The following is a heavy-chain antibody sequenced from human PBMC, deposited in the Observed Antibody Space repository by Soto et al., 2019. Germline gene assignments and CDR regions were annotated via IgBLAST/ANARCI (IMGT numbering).Heavy chain of an antibody. D-gene: IGHD2-2*01. V-gene: IGHV4-39*01. CDR1: GVSISSSSYY. CDR3: ARRTVGYCSSTSCSPHAFDI. Sequence: SETLSLTCTVSGVSISSSSYYWGWIRQPPGKGLEWIGSIYYSGSTYYNPSLKSRVTISVDTSKNQFSLKLSSVTAADTAVYYCARRTVGYCSSTSCSPHAFDIWGQGTMVTVSS. CDR2: IYYSGST. J-gene: IGHJ3*02.